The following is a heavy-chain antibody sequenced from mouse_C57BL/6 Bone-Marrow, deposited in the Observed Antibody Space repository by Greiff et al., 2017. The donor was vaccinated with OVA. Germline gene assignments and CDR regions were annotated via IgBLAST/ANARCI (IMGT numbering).Heavy chain of an antibody. J-gene: IGHJ3*01. CDR3: AIEGIYPTGFAY. CDR2: IHPSDSDT. V-gene: IGHV1-74*01. D-gene: IGHD2-1*01. CDR1: GYTFTSYW. Sequence: VKLQQPGAELVKPGASVKVSCKASGYTFTSYWMHWVKQRPGQGLEWIGRIHPSDSDTNYNHKFKGKATLTVDKSSSTAYMQLSSLTSEDSAVYYCAIEGIYPTGFAYWGQGTLVTVSA.